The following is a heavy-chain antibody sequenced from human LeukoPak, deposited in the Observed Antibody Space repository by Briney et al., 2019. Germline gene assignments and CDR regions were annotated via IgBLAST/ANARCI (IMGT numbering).Heavy chain of an antibody. D-gene: IGHD6-13*01. CDR1: GFTFSSYW. J-gene: IGHJ6*02. CDR2: IKQDGSEE. CDR3: ARVSSSSLYYYYYYGMDV. Sequence: PGGSLRLSCAASGFTFSSYWMSWVRQAPGKGLEWVANIKQDGSEEYYVDSVKGRFTISRDNAKNSLYLQMNSLRAEDTAVYYCARVSSSSLYYYYYYGMDVWGQGTTVTVSS. V-gene: IGHV3-7*01.